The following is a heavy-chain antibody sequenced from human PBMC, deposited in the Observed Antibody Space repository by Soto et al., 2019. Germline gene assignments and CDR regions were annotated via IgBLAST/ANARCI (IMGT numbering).Heavy chain of an antibody. Sequence: PGGSLRLSSTASGFSFSTSSMAWVRQPPGKGLEWVSAISPSASDTLYADSVKGRFTISRDNSQNTLFLQMTSLRADDTAVYYCAKGGYTFAYEWGQGALVTVS. V-gene: IGHV3-23*01. J-gene: IGHJ4*02. CDR2: ISPSASDT. CDR1: GFSFSTSS. D-gene: IGHD5-18*01. CDR3: AKGGYTFAYE.